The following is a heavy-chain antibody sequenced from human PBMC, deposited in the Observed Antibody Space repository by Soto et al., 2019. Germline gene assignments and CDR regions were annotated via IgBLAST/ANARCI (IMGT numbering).Heavy chain of an antibody. Sequence: SETLSLTCAVYGGSFSGYYWSWIRQPPGKGLEWIGEINHRGSTIYNPSLKSSVTISVDTSKNQFSLKLSSVTAADTALYYCARGRAFMVRGLPDYWGQGTLVTVSS. V-gene: IGHV4-34*01. D-gene: IGHD3-10*01. J-gene: IGHJ4*02. CDR2: INHRGST. CDR3: ARGRAFMVRGLPDY. CDR1: GGSFSGYY.